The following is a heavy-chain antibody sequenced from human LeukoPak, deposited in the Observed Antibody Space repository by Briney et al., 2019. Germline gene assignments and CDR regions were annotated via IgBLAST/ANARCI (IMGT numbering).Heavy chain of an antibody. CDR1: GFTVSSNY. Sequence: GGSLRLSCAASGFTVSSNYMSWVRQAPGKGLEWVSVIYSGDNTYYADSVKGRFTISRDISKNTLYLQMNSLRAEDTAVYYCVRDEYYDSGTYYRNHFFHYWGRGTLVTVSS. V-gene: IGHV3-66*01. CDR3: VRDEYYDSGTYYRNHFFHY. J-gene: IGHJ4*02. D-gene: IGHD3-10*01. CDR2: IYSGDNT.